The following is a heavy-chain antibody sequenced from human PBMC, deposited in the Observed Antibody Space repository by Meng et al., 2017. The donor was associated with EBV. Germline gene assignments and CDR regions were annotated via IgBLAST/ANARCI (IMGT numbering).Heavy chain of an antibody. D-gene: IGHD6-13*01. CDR2: IYWDEDK. Sequence: ITLNVYCHTLVKPTQTLTLTCTFSGSSLSTSGVVVGWIRHPPGKALEWLALIYWDEDKRYSPSLKSRLTITKDTSKNQVVLTMTNMDPVDTATYYCAHRRDEYSSSWYGWFDPWGQGTLVTVSS. J-gene: IGHJ5*02. CDR3: AHRRDEYSSSWYGWFDP. CDR1: GSSLSTSGVV. V-gene: IGHV2-5*02.